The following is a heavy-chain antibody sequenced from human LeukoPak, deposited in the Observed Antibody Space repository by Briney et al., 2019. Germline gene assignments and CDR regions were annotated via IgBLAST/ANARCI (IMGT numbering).Heavy chain of an antibody. CDR1: GFTFSSYA. CDR2: IKQDGSEK. CDR3: ASLRGWLTVFDY. V-gene: IGHV3-7*01. Sequence: GGSLRLSCVASGFTFSSYAMSWVRQAPGKGLEWVANIKQDGSEKYYVDSVKGRFTISRDNAKNSLYLQMNSLRAEDTAVYYCASLRGWLTVFDYWGQGTLVTVSS. D-gene: IGHD3-10*01. J-gene: IGHJ4*02.